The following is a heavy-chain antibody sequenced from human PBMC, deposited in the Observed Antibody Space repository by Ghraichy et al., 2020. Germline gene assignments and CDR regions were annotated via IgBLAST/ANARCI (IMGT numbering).Heavy chain of an antibody. CDR3: ARVDYGGMHFDY. CDR1: GGSFSGYY. CDR2: INHSGST. D-gene: IGHD4-23*01. Sequence: SETLSLTCAVYGGSFSGYYWSWIRQPPGKGLEWIGEINHSGSTNYNPSLKSRVTISVDTSKNQFSLKLSSVTAADTAVYYCARVDYGGMHFDYWGQGTLVTVSS. J-gene: IGHJ4*02. V-gene: IGHV4-34*01.